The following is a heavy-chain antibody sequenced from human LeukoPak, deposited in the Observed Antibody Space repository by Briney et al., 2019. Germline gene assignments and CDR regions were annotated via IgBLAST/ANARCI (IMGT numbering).Heavy chain of an antibody. CDR3: ARTTTFAPHFDY. D-gene: IGHD1-1*01. J-gene: IGHJ4*02. CDR1: GFTVSSNY. V-gene: IGHV3-66*01. CDR2: IYSGGTT. Sequence: GSLRLSCAASGFTVSSNYMSWVRQAPGKGLEWVSVIYSGGTTYYADSVKGRFTISRDNSKNTLYLQMNSLRAEDTAVYYCARTTTFAPHFDYWGQGTLVTVSS.